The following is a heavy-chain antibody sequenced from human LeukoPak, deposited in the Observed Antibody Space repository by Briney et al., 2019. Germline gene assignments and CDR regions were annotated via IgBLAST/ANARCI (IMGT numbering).Heavy chain of an antibody. CDR1: GYTFTGYY. J-gene: IGHJ4*02. D-gene: IGHD3-22*01. Sequence: GASVKVSCKASGYTFTGYYMHWVRLAPGQGLEWMGWINPNSGGTNYAQKFQGRVTMTRDTSISTAYMELSRLRSDDTAVYYCARDSSGYLSTNFDYWGQGTLVTVSS. CDR3: ARDSSGYLSTNFDY. CDR2: INPNSGGT. V-gene: IGHV1-2*02.